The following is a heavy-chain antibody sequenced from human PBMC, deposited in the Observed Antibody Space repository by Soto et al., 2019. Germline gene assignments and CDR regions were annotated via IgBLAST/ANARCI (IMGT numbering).Heavy chain of an antibody. CDR3: SREAGPITRLRGDVDV. Sequence: EVQLVESGGGLVQPGRSLTLSCAGSGFIFGDYALAWFRQSPEKGLEWVGLISAKAFSGTTAYAASVEGRFTISRDDSNSIVFLQMNGLQAEDTAVYYCSREAGPITRLRGDVDVWCRGTTVTVSS. D-gene: IGHD3-10*01. V-gene: IGHV3-49*03. J-gene: IGHJ6*03. CDR1: GFIFGDYA. CDR2: ISAKAFSGTT.